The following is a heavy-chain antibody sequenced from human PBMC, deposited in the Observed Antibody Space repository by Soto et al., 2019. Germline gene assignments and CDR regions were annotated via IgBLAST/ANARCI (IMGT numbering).Heavy chain of an antibody. CDR2: IYYSGST. Sequence: SETLSLTCTVSGGSISSYYWSWIRQPPGKGLEWIGYIYYSGSTNYNPSLKSRVTISVDTSKNQFSLKLSSVTAADTAVYYCARDRRDSSGYYYFDYWGQGTLVTVSS. J-gene: IGHJ4*02. D-gene: IGHD3-22*01. CDR3: ARDRRDSSGYYYFDY. CDR1: GGSISSYY. V-gene: IGHV4-59*01.